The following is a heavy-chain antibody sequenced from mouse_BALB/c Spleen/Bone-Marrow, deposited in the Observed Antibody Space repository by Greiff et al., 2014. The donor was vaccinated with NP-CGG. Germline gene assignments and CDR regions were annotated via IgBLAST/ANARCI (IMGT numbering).Heavy chain of an antibody. CDR1: GYTFTSYV. J-gene: IGHJ2*01. CDR2: INPYNDGT. Sequence: LKESGPELVKPGASVKMSCKASGYTFTSYVMHWVKQQPGQGLEWFGYINPYNDGTKYNEKFEGKATLTSDKSSSTAYMELSSLTPEDSAVYFCAREGVDYFDYWGQGTTLTVSS. CDR3: AREGVDYFDY. V-gene: IGHV1-14*01.